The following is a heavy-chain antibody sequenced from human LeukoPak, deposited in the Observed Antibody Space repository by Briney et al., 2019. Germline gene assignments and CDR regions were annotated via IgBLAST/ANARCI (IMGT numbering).Heavy chain of an antibody. CDR2: INHSGST. Sequence: PSETLSLTCAVYGGSFSGYYWSWIRQPPGKGLEWIGEINHSGSTNYNPSLKSRVTISVDTSKNQFSLKLSSVTAADTAVYYCASSCSGGSCSTPTRLDYWGQGTLVTVSS. J-gene: IGHJ4*02. V-gene: IGHV4-34*01. CDR1: GGSFSGYY. D-gene: IGHD2-15*01. CDR3: ASSCSGGSCSTPTRLDY.